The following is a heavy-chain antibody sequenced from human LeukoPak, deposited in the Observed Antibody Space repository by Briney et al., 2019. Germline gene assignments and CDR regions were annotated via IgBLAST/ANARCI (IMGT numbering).Heavy chain of an antibody. CDR1: GYTFTSYG. V-gene: IGHV1-18*01. CDR2: ISAYNGNT. CDR3: ARDGYSSSWYSNNWFDP. D-gene: IGHD6-13*01. J-gene: IGHJ5*02. Sequence: ASVKVSCKASGYTFTSYGISWVRQAPGQGLEWMGWISAYNGNTNYAQKLQGRVTMTTDTSMSTAYMELRSLRSDDTAVYYCARDGYSSSWYSNNWFDPWGQGTLVTVSS.